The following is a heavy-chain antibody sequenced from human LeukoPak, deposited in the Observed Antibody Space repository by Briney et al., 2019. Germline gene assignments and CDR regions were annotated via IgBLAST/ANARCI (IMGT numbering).Heavy chain of an antibody. CDR1: GFIFSSYA. CDR3: ARGPEQGYYDSSGYYLGAFDI. Sequence: GGSLRLSCEGSGFIFSSYAMTWVRQAPGKGLEWVSPISSSSSYIYYADSVKGRFTISRDNAKNSLYLQMNSLRAEDTAVYYCARGPEQGYYDSSGYYLGAFDIWGQGTMVTVSS. CDR2: ISSSSSYI. J-gene: IGHJ3*02. D-gene: IGHD3-22*01. V-gene: IGHV3-21*01.